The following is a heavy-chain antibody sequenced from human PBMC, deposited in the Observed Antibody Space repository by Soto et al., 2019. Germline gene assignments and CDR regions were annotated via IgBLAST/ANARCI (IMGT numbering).Heavy chain of an antibody. V-gene: IGHV3-30*18. CDR2: ISYDGSNK. Sequence: QVQLVESGGGVVQPGRSLRLSCAASGFTFGSYGMHWVRQAPGKGLEWVAVISYDGSNKYYADSVKGRFTISRDNSKNTLYLQMNSLRAEDTAVYYCAKDYYDSSGYYHDAFDIWGQGTMVTVSS. CDR1: GFTFGSYG. CDR3: AKDYYDSSGYYHDAFDI. D-gene: IGHD3-22*01. J-gene: IGHJ3*02.